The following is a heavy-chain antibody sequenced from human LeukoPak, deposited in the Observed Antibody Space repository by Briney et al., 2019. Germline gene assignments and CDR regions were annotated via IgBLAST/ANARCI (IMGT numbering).Heavy chain of an antibody. J-gene: IGHJ4*02. Sequence: GGSLRLSCAASGFTFSSYGMHWVRQAPGKGLEWVAVISYDGSSKYYADSVKGRFTISRDNSKNTLYLQMNSLRAGDTAVYYCARDGIAVAGTGFDYWGQGTLVTVSS. D-gene: IGHD6-19*01. CDR1: GFTFSSYG. CDR3: ARDGIAVAGTGFDY. V-gene: IGHV3-30*19. CDR2: ISYDGSSK.